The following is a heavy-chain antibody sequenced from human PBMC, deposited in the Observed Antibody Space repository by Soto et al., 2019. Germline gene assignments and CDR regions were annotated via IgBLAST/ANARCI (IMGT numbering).Heavy chain of an antibody. CDR1: GGAFSSYT. CDR2: IIPILVIA. V-gene: IGHV1-69*02. J-gene: IGHJ4*02. CDR3: ETQYVFWSGFRRGSDY. Sequence: SVQVSCKASGGAFSSYTISWVRQAPGQGLEWMGRIIPILVIADSTQKFQGRVSITADKSTSTAYMDLCSLRSEDPPVYYYETQYVFWSGFRRGSDYWGQGTLVTVSS. D-gene: IGHD3-3*01.